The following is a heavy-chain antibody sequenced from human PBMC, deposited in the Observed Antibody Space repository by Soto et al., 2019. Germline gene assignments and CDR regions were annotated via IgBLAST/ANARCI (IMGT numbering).Heavy chain of an antibody. V-gene: IGHV2-5*02. J-gene: IGHJ5*02. CDR2: IYWDDDK. Sequence: QITLKESGPTLVKPTQTLTLTCTFSGFSLTTSGVGVGWIRQPPGKALEWLALIYWDDDKRYSPSLESRLTNTKDTTKNQVVHTVTKMDAAHTATYYSAHRGSMLRGSPNWCDPWGQGTLVTVSS. CDR3: AHRGSMLRGSPNWCDP. CDR1: GFSLTTSGVG. D-gene: IGHD3-10*01.